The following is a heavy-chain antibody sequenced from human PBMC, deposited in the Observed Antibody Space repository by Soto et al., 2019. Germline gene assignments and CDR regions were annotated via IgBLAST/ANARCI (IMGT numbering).Heavy chain of an antibody. CDR2: ISYDGINK. CDR3: AKDRGLSFSFYGLDV. Sequence: GGSLRLSCPASGFTFSNYGIHWVRQAPGKGLEWVAVISYDGINKYYADSVKGRFTISRDNSNNTAYLQMNSLRPEDTAVYYCAKDRGLSFSFYGLDVWGQGTTVTVSS. CDR1: GFTFSNYG. J-gene: IGHJ6*02. D-gene: IGHD3-16*02. V-gene: IGHV3-30*18.